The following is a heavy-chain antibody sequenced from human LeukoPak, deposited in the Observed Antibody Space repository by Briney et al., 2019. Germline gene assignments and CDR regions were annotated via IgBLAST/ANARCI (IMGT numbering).Heavy chain of an antibody. CDR1: GGSFSGYY. V-gene: IGHV4-34*01. J-gene: IGHJ4*02. CDR3: ARYRVTIFGVAWRYFDY. D-gene: IGHD3-3*01. Sequence: SETLSLTCAVYGGSFSGYYWSWIRQPPGKGLEWIGEINHSVSTNYNPSLKSRVTISVDTSKNQFSLKLSSVTAADTAVYYCARYRVTIFGVAWRYFDYWGQGTLVTVSS. CDR2: INHSVST.